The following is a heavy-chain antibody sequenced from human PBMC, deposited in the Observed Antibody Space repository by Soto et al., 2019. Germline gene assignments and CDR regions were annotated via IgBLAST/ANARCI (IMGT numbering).Heavy chain of an antibody. D-gene: IGHD5-12*01. CDR2: IYNNGST. V-gene: IGHV4-59*01. CDR1: GGSISSYC. J-gene: IGHJ6*02. CDR3: ARDRTARASGYPLSPPYYYYVMDV. Sequence: QVQLQESPPGLVKPSETLSLTCPVSGGSISSYCWSWIRQPPGKEMEWIGYIYNNGSTNYNPSLKSRVTISVDTSKNQFSLKLSSVTAADTAVYYCARDRTARASGYPLSPPYYYYVMDVWGQGTTVTVSS.